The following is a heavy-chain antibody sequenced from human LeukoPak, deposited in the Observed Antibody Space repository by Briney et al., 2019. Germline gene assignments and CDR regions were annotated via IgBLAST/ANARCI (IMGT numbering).Heavy chain of an antibody. Sequence: GGSLKLSCAASGFTFSGSAMHWVRQASGKGLEWVGRIRSKANSYATAYAASVKGRSTISRDDSKNTAYLQMNSLKTEDTAVYYCTRHQEGYHLFPIAAAELDPWGQGTLVTVSS. CDR3: TRHQEGYHLFPIAAAELDP. CDR1: GFTFSGSA. D-gene: IGHD6-13*01. CDR2: IRSKANSYAT. V-gene: IGHV3-73*01. J-gene: IGHJ5*02.